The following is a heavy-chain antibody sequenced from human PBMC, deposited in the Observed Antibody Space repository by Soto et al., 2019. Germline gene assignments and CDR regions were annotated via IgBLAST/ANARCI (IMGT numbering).Heavy chain of an antibody. CDR3: AKDLRLGGYSYGTAFDY. V-gene: IGHV3-23*01. CDR1: GFPFSIYT. Sequence: GGSLRLSCAASGFPFSIYTMSWVRQAPGKGLEWVSSLSGGGGSTYYADSVKGRFTISRDNSKNTLYLQMNSLRADDTAIYYCAKDLRLGGYSYGTAFDYWGQGTLVTVSS. J-gene: IGHJ4*02. D-gene: IGHD5-18*01. CDR2: LSGGGGST.